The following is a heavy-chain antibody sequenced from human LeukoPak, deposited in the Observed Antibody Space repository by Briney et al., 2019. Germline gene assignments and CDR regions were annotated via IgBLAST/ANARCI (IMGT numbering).Heavy chain of an antibody. CDR2: IDPNSGGT. J-gene: IGHJ3*02. Sequence: GASVKVSCKASGYTFTGYFIHWVRQAPGQGLEWMGWIDPNSGGTNYAQKFQGRVTMTRDTSISTAYMELSGLRSDDTAVYYCAREDSLLNAFDIWGQGTMVTVSS. D-gene: IGHD2-15*01. V-gene: IGHV1-2*02. CDR1: GYTFTGYF. CDR3: AREDSLLNAFDI.